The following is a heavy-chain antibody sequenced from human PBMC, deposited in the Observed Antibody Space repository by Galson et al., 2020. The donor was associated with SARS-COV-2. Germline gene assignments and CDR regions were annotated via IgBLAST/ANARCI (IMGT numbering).Heavy chain of an antibody. Sequence: GGSLRLSCAASGFTFSSYAMHWVRQAPGKGLEWVAVISYDGSNKYYADSVKGRFTISRDNSKNTLYLQMNSLRAEDTAVYYCARAWGGSYGVMDYWGQGTLVTVSS. CDR1: GFTFSSYA. V-gene: IGHV3-30*04. CDR3: ARAWGGSYGVMDY. CDR2: ISYDGSNK. J-gene: IGHJ4*02. D-gene: IGHD1-26*01.